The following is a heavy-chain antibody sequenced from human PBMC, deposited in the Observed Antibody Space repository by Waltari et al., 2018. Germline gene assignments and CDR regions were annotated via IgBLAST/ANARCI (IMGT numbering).Heavy chain of an antibody. CDR3: ARRAYDFGSGWEG. Sequence: QLQLRESGPGLVKPSETLSLTCTVSGGSVSSSSFFWGWIRQPPEKGLECIGNIYYTGSAYYNPSLEGRATISVDTSKNQFSLKLTSVTAADTAGDYGARRAYDFGSGWEGWGQGTLVTVSS. V-gene: IGHV4-39*01. CDR2: IYYTGSA. D-gene: IGHD3-3*01. CDR1: GGSVSSSSFF. J-gene: IGHJ4*01.